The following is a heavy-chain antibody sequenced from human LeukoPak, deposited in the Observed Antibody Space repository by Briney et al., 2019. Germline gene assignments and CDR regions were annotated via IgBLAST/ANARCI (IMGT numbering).Heavy chain of an antibody. J-gene: IGHJ4*02. Sequence: SETLSLTCTVSSDSIYSSNYYWGWIRQPPGKGLEWIGSIYYSGSTYYNSSLKSRVTISVDTSKNQFSLKLSPLTAADTAVYYCARAAYCGGDYYLFDYWGQGTLVTVFS. V-gene: IGHV4-39*01. CDR3: ARAAYCGGDYYLFDY. CDR2: IYYSGST. D-gene: IGHD2-21*02. CDR1: SDSIYSSNYY.